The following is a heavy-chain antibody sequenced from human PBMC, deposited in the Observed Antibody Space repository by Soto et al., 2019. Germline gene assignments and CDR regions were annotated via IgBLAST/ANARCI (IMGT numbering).Heavy chain of an antibody. CDR3: VRVTGSKGYFDY. Sequence: SETLSLTCAVSGYSIRSDYYWGWIRQPPGKGLEWIGSIYQSGTAYYNPSLKSRVTISVDTSKNEFSLKVSSVTAADTAVYYCVRVTGSKGYFDYWGQGTLVTVSS. D-gene: IGHD2-2*01. V-gene: IGHV4-38-2*01. CDR2: IYQSGTA. CDR1: GYSIRSDYY. J-gene: IGHJ4*02.